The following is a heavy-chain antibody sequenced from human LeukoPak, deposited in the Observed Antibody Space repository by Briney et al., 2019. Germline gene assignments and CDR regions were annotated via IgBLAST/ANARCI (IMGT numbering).Heavy chain of an antibody. CDR2: ISSSSSYI. CDR3: ARAEMANSWDYMDV. CDR1: GFTFSNAW. J-gene: IGHJ6*03. Sequence: GGSLRLSCAASGFTFSNAWMSWVRQAPGKGLEWVSSISSSSSYIYYADSVKGRFTISRDNAKNSLYLQMNSLRAEDTAVYYCARAEMANSWDYMDVWGKGTTVTVSS. D-gene: IGHD5-24*01. V-gene: IGHV3-21*01.